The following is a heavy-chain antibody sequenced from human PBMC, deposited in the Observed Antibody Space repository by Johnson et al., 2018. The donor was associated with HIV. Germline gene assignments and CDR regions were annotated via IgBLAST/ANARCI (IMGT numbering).Heavy chain of an antibody. CDR3: AKDGAVDAFDI. Sequence: VQLVESGGGVVQPGRSLRLSCAASGFTFDDYAMHWVRQAPWKGLEWVSGIRWNRGSIGYADSVKGRFTISRDNAKNSLYLQMNSLRAEDTAVYYCAKDGAVDAFDIWGQGTMVTVSS. V-gene: IGHV3-9*01. CDR1: GFTFDDYA. J-gene: IGHJ3*02. D-gene: IGHD1-26*01. CDR2: IRWNRGSI.